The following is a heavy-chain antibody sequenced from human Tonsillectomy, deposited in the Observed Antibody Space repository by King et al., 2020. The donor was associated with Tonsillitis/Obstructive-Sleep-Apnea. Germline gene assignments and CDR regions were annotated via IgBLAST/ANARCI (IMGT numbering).Heavy chain of an antibody. D-gene: IGHD5-12*01. Sequence: VQLQQWGAGLLKPSETLSLTCAVSGGSLSGYYWSWIRQPPGKGLEWIGEIKNSGSTNYKPSLKSRVTMSVDTSKNQVSLKMSSVTASDTAVYFCARVGDSGYVSDWYFDFWGRGTLVTVSS. CDR3: ARVGDSGYVSDWYFDF. CDR2: IKNSGST. J-gene: IGHJ2*01. V-gene: IGHV4-34*01. CDR1: GGSLSGYY.